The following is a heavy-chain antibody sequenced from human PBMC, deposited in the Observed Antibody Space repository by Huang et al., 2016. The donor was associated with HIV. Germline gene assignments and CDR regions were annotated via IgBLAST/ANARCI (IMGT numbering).Heavy chain of an antibody. CDR1: GGSFTANY. CDR2: VNDSVDT. D-gene: IGHD3-3*01. Sequence: QMQLQQRGAGLLKPSETLSLTCGVSGGSFTANYLTWVRQAPGKGLEWIGEVNDSVDTNDNPSLNGRVTISLDKSNRELSLNLRSVPAVDTAVYYWARQWTILEWLLGLDVWGQGTTVIVSS. J-gene: IGHJ6*02. V-gene: IGHV4-34*02. CDR3: ARQWTILEWLLGLDV.